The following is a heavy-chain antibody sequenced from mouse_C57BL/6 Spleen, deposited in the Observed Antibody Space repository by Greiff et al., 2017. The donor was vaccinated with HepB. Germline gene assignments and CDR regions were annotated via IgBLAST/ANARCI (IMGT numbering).Heavy chain of an antibody. CDR1: GYTFTDYN. CDR2: INPNNGGT. V-gene: IGHV1-22*01. Sequence: EVQLQQSGPELVKPGASVKMSCKASGYTFTDYNMHWVKQSHGKSLEWIGYINPNNGGTSYNQKFKGKATLTVNKSSSTAYMELRSLTSEDSAVYYCARDDVYYYGSSHWYFDVWGTGTTVTVSS. J-gene: IGHJ1*03. CDR3: ARDDVYYYGSSHWYFDV. D-gene: IGHD1-1*01.